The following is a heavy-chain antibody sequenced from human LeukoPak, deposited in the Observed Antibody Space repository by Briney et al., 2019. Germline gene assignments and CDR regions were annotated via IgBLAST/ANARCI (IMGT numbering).Heavy chain of an antibody. D-gene: IGHD3-3*01. V-gene: IGHV1-2*02. CDR2: INPNSGGT. Sequence: ASVKVSCKASGYTFTGYYMHWVRQAPGQGLEWMGWINPNSGGTNYAQRFQGRVTMTRDTSISTAYMELSRLRSDDTAVYYCARFGVVITDAFDIWGQGTMVTVSS. CDR1: GYTFTGYY. CDR3: ARFGVVITDAFDI. J-gene: IGHJ3*02.